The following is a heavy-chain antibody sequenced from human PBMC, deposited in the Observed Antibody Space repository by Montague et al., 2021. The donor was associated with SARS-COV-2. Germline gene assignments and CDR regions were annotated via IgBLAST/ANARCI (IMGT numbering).Heavy chain of an antibody. Sequence: TLSLTCTVSGGSISSGSYYWTWIRQPAGKGLEWIGRIYTSGSTNYNPSLKSRATISVDRSKNQFSLKLSSVTAADTAVYYRAREDDNGSYWLRGMDVWGQGTTVTVSS. CDR1: GGSISSGSYY. CDR3: AREDDNGSYWLRGMDV. J-gene: IGHJ6*02. CDR2: IYTSGST. V-gene: IGHV4-61*02. D-gene: IGHD1-26*01.